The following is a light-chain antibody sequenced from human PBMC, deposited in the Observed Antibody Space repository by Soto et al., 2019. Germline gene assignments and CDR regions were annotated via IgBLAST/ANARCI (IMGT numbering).Light chain of an antibody. V-gene: IGKV3-20*01. CDR2: GAT. CDR3: QQYGSSPYT. Sequence: EIVLTQSPGTLSLSPGERATLSCRASQSVSTNYLAWYQQKPGQSPRLLNYGATRRATGIPDRFSGSGSGTDFILTISRLEPEDFALYFCQQYGSSPYTFAQGTKLDIK. J-gene: IGKJ2*01. CDR1: QSVSTNY.